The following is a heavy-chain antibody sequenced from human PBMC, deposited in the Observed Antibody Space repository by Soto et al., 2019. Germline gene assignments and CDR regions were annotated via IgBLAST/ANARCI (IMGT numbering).Heavy chain of an antibody. Sequence: EVQLLESGGGLVQPGGSLRLSCAASGFTFSSYAMSWVRQAPGKGLEWVSASSGSGGSTYYADSVKGRFTISRDNSKNTLYLQTNSLRAEDTAVYYCAKDPRAVAGKPLFDYWGQGTLVTVSS. CDR2: SSGSGGST. J-gene: IGHJ4*02. D-gene: IGHD6-19*01. CDR1: GFTFSSYA. CDR3: AKDPRAVAGKPLFDY. V-gene: IGHV3-23*01.